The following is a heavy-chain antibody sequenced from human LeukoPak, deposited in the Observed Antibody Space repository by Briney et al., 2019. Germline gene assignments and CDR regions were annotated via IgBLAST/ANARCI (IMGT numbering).Heavy chain of an antibody. Sequence: SETLSLTCAVYGGSFSGYYWSWIRQPPGKGLEWIGYIYYSGSTYYNPSLKSRVTISVDTSKNQFSLKLSSVTAADTAVYYCARDSSGYSSLDYWGQGTLVTVSS. J-gene: IGHJ4*02. CDR1: GGSFSGYY. D-gene: IGHD3-22*01. V-gene: IGHV4-34*09. CDR2: IYYSGST. CDR3: ARDSSGYSSLDY.